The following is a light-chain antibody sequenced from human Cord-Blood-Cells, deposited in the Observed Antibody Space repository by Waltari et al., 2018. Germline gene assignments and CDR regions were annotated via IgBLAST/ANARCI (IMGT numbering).Light chain of an antibody. V-gene: IGLV2-8*01. CDR3: SSYAGSNNLV. CDR2: EVS. Sequence: QSALTRPPSASGSPGQSVTIPCTGTSSDVGGYNYVSWYQQHPDKAPKTMIYEVSKRPAGVPDRFSGSKSGNTASLTVSGLQAEDEADYYCSSYAGSNNLVFGGGTKLTVL. CDR1: SSDVGGYNY. J-gene: IGLJ2*01.